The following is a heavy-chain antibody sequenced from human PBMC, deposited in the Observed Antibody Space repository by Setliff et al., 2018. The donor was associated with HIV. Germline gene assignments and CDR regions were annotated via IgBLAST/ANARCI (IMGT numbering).Heavy chain of an antibody. D-gene: IGHD3-10*01. CDR1: GYRFASYW. J-gene: IGHJ6*03. CDR2: IYPGDSDT. CDR3: ALLRGYYYGSGSYFLGYMVV. Sequence: PGESLKISCQGSGYRFASYWIGWVRQMPGKGLEWMGIIYPGDSDTRYSPSFQGQVTISADKSISTAYLQWSNLKASDTAIYYCALLRGYYYGSGSYFLGYMVVWGKGTTVTVSS. V-gene: IGHV5-51*01.